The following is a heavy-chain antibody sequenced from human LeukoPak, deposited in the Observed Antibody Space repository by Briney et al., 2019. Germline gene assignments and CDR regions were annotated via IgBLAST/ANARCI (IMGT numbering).Heavy chain of an antibody. CDR1: GYTFTSYA. J-gene: IGHJ3*02. CDR2: INAGNGDT. CDR3: ARWTSITMVRGADAFDI. Sequence: GASVKVSCKASGYTFTSYAMHWVRQAPGQRLEWMGWINAGNGDTKYSQKFQGRVTITRDTPASTAYMELSSLRSEDTAVYYCARWTSITMVRGADAFDIWGQGTMVTVSS. V-gene: IGHV1-3*01. D-gene: IGHD3-10*01.